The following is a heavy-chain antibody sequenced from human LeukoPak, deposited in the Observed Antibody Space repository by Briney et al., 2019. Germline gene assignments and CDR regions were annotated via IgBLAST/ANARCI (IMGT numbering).Heavy chain of an antibody. Sequence: GGSLRLSCAASGFTFSGSLIHWVRQASGKGLEWVGLVRSKANSYATSYSASVKGRFTNSRDDSKNTAYLQMNSLNTEDTAIYYCTSRDNYDSSYYMDVWGKGTTVTVSS. J-gene: IGHJ6*03. V-gene: IGHV3-73*01. CDR2: VRSKANSYAT. CDR3: TSRDNYDSSYYMDV. D-gene: IGHD3-22*01. CDR1: GFTFSGSL.